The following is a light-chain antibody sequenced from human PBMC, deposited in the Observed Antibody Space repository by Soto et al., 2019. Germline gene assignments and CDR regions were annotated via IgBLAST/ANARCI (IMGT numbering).Light chain of an antibody. J-gene: IGLJ7*01. CDR1: TGAVTSGHY. V-gene: IGLV7-46*01. CDR3: LLSYGGVQRV. Sequence: QTVVTQEPSVTVSPGGTVTLTCGSSTGAVTSGHYPYWFQQKPGQAPRTLICDTSNKHSWTPARFSGSLLGGKAALTLSGAQPEDEAEYYCLLSYGGVQRVFGGGTQLTVL. CDR2: DTS.